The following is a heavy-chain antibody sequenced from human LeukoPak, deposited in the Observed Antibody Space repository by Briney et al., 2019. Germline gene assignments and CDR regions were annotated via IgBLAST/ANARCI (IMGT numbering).Heavy chain of an antibody. D-gene: IGHD3-10*01. Sequence: GGSLRLSCATSGFTFSSFEMNWVRQAPGKGLEWVSYISSTGNTIYYADSVKGRFTISRDNAKSSLYLRMNSLRAEDTAVYYCARDSSGNFIPGYFDYWGQGTLVTVSS. CDR2: ISSTGNTI. J-gene: IGHJ4*02. CDR1: GFTFSSFE. CDR3: ARDSSGNFIPGYFDY. V-gene: IGHV3-48*03.